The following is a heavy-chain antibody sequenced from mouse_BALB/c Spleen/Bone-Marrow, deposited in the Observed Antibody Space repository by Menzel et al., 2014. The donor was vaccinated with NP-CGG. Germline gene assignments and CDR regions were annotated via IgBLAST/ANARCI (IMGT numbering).Heavy chain of an antibody. CDR1: GFNIKDTY. V-gene: IGHV14-3*02. D-gene: IGHD2-4*01. CDR2: IDPANGNT. J-gene: IGHJ2*01. Sequence: EVKLMESGAELVKPGASVKLSCTASGFNIKDTYTHWVKQRPEQGLEWIGRIDPANGNTKYDPKFQGKATITADTSSNTAYLQLSSLTSEDTAVYYCALYYDYDVGYWGQGTTLTVSS. CDR3: ALYYDYDVGY.